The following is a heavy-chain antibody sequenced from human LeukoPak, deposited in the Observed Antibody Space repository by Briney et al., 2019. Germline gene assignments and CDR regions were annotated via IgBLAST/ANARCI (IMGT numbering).Heavy chain of an antibody. CDR1: GGSISSYY. CDR3: ARHLDYYDSSGYRDAFDI. V-gene: IGHV4-59*08. CDR2: IYYSGST. Sequence: SETLSLTCTVSGGSISSYYWSWIRQPPGKGLEWIGYIYYSGSTNYNPSLKSRVTISVDTSKNQFSLKLSSVTAADTAVYYCARHLDYYDSSGYRDAFDIWSQGTMVTVSS. J-gene: IGHJ3*02. D-gene: IGHD3-22*01.